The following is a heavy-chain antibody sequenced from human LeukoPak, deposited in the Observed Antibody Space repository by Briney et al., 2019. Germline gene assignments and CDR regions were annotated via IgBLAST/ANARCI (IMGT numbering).Heavy chain of an antibody. CDR1: GFTFSINA. D-gene: IGHD6-19*01. J-gene: IGHJ4*02. CDR2: ISGIGDTS. CDR3: AKKNGGGWPTLFFDY. Sequence: GGSLRLSCVASGFTFSINAMIWVRQAPGKGLEWVSGISGIGDTSFYSDPVKGRFTISRDNSKNTLYLQMNSLRVEDSAVYYCAKKNGGGWPTLFFDYWGQGILVNVSS. V-gene: IGHV3-23*01.